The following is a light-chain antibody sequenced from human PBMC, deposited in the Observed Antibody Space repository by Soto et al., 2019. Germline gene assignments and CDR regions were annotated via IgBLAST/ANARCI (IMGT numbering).Light chain of an antibody. CDR3: SSYSTGGSYV. J-gene: IGLJ1*01. V-gene: IGLV2-14*01. Sequence: QSVLTQPASVSRSPGLSIAISCTGTSRDVGGSNSVSWYQQQPGKVPKLLIYDVSNRPSGVSNRFSGFKSGNTASLTISGLQAEDEGDYYCSSYSTGGSYVFGTGTKLTVL. CDR1: SRDVGGSNS. CDR2: DVS.